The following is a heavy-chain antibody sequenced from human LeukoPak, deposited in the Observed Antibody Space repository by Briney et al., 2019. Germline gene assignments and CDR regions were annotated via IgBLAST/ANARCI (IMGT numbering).Heavy chain of an antibody. CDR1: GFTFNDYA. CDR3: AKDSDSSGFFEPPDF. V-gene: IGHV3-43D*03. D-gene: IGHD3-22*01. Sequence: GGSLRLSCAASGFTFNDYAVHWVRQVPGKGLEWVSLINWGGVSTYYADSVKGRFTISRDNNKDSLFLQMSSLRPEDTALYYCAKDSDSSGFFEPPDFWGQGTLVTVSS. CDR2: INWGGVST. J-gene: IGHJ4*02.